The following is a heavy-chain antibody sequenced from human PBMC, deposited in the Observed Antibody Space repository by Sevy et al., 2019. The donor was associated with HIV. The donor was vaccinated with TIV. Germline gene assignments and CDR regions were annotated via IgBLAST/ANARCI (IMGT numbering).Heavy chain of an antibody. CDR3: ERADPAQHFDS. Sequence: ASVKVSCKPSGDTFTNDYMHWVRQAPGQGLEWMGIIDPSAGNASYAEKFQGRVTMAWDTSTSTLYMDLSSLRSEDTAVYYCERADPAQHFDSWGQGTLVTVSS. J-gene: IGHJ4*02. V-gene: IGHV1-46*01. CDR2: IDPSAGNA. CDR1: GDTFTNDY.